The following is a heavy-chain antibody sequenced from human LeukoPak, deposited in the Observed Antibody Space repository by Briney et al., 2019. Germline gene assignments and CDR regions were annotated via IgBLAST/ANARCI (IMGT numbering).Heavy chain of an antibody. J-gene: IGHJ6*02. V-gene: IGHV3-69-1*01. D-gene: IGHD5-12*01. CDR3: AKKALRNHYYYYGMDV. CDR1: GFSLSDYG. CDR2: ITMNSVR. Sequence: GGSLRLSCSASGFSLSDYGMSWVRQAPGKGLEWVSYITMNSVRFYADSVKGRFTISRDNSKNTLYLQMNSLRAEDTAVYYCAKKALRNHYYYYGMDVWGQGTTVTVSS.